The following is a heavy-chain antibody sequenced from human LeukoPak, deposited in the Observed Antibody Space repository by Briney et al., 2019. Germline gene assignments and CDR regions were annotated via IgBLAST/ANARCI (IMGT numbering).Heavy chain of an antibody. J-gene: IGHJ4*02. V-gene: IGHV1-2*02. Sequence: GASVKVSCKASGYTFTGYYMHWVRQAPGQGLEGMGWINPNRCGTNYAQKFQGRVTMTRDTSISTAYMELSRLRSDDTAVYYCARVVVIADPFDYWGQGTLVTVSS. D-gene: IGHD2-21*01. CDR3: ARVVVIADPFDY. CDR1: GYTFTGYY. CDR2: INPNRCGT.